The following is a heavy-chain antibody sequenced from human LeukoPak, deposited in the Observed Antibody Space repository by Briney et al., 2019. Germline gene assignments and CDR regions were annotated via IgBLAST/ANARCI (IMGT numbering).Heavy chain of an antibody. J-gene: IGHJ6*02. CDR3: AKDWAGWELLLSWSYYYGMDV. Sequence: GGSLRLSCAASGFTFSSYAMSWVRQAPGKGLEWVSAISGSGGSTHYADSVKGRFTISRDNPKNTLYLQMNSLRAEDTAVYYCAKDWAGWELLLSWSYYYGMDVWGQGTTVTVSS. CDR1: GFTFSSYA. V-gene: IGHV3-23*01. D-gene: IGHD1-26*01. CDR2: ISGSGGST.